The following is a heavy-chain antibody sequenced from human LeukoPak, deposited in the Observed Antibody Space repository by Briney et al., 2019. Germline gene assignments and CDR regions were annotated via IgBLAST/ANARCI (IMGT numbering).Heavy chain of an antibody. CDR2: ISYVGRNK. V-gene: IGHV3-30*03. CDR3: VGELLPYYGMDV. D-gene: IGHD3-10*01. Sequence: PGRSLRLSCAASGFTFSSYGMHWVRKAPGKGLEWVAFISYVGRNKYYADPVKARFTISRDNSKNTLYLQMNSLRAEDTAVYYSVGELLPYYGMDVWGQGATGTVSS. CDR1: GFTFSSYG. J-gene: IGHJ6*02.